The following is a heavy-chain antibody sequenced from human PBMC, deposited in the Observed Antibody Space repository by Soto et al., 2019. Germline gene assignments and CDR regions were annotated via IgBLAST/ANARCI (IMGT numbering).Heavy chain of an antibody. CDR1: GFTFSSYE. CDR2: ISSSGSTI. CDR3: ARDLWLRFSRAYGMDV. J-gene: IGHJ6*02. V-gene: IGHV3-48*03. D-gene: IGHD5-12*01. Sequence: GGSLRLSCAASGFTFSSYEMNWVRQAPGKGLEWVSYISSSGSTIYYADSVKGRFTISRDNAKNSLYLQMNSLRAEDTAVYYCARDLWLRFSRAYGMDVWGQGTTVTVSS.